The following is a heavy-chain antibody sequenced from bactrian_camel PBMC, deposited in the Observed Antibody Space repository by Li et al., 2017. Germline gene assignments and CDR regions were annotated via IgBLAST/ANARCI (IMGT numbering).Heavy chain of an antibody. V-gene: IGHV3S32*01. J-gene: IGHJ4*01. CDR3: AADRKNTVAAWALLEREYNY. CDR2: INSGGGDGRT. D-gene: IGHD7*01. Sequence: VQLVESGGGRVQAGGSLRLSCQVSGTTYGTHYLGWFRQAPGKEREGLAAINSGGGDGRTYYADSVKGRVIISRDNAKNTLYLQMNSLKPEDSAMYYCAADRKNTVAAWALLEREYNYWGQGTQVTVS. CDR1: GTTYGTHY.